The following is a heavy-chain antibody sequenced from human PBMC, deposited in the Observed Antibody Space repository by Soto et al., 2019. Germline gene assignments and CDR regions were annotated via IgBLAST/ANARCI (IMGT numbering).Heavy chain of an antibody. Sequence: GASVKVSCKASGYTFTSYAMHWVRQAPGQRLEWMGWINAGNGNTKYSQKFQGRVTITTDTSTSTAYLELRSLTYDDTAVYYCAREPPRATAGLNYFDPWGQGTLVTVSS. J-gene: IGHJ5*02. CDR2: INAGNGNT. CDR3: AREPPRATAGLNYFDP. D-gene: IGHD6-13*01. V-gene: IGHV1-3*01. CDR1: GYTFTSYA.